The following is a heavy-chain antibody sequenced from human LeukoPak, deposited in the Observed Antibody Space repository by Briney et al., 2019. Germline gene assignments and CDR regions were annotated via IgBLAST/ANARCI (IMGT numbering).Heavy chain of an antibody. CDR1: GGSISSYY. J-gene: IGHJ4*02. D-gene: IGHD6-19*01. Sequence: PSETLSLTCTVSGGSISSYYWSWIRQPAGKGLEWIGRIYISGSTNYNPSLKSRVTMSVDTSKNQFSLKLSSVTAADTAVYYCADPGSSGWYGGFDYWGQGTLVTVSP. CDR3: ADPGSSGWYGGFDY. CDR2: IYISGST. V-gene: IGHV4-4*07.